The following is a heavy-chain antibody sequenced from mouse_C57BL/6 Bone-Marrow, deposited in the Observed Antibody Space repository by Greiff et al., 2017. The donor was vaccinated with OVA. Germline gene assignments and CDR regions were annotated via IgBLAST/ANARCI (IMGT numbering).Heavy chain of an antibody. CDR3: ARDGGLPRITTVVATGYFDV. J-gene: IGHJ1*03. D-gene: IGHD1-1*01. CDR1: GFTFSSYA. Sequence: DVKLVESGGGLVKPGGSLKLSCAASGFTFSSYAMSWVRQTPEKRLEWVATISDGGSYTYYPDNVKGRFTISRDHATNNRYLQMSHLKSEDTAMYYCARDGGLPRITTVVATGYFDVWGTGTTVTVSS. CDR2: ISDGGSYT. V-gene: IGHV5-4*01.